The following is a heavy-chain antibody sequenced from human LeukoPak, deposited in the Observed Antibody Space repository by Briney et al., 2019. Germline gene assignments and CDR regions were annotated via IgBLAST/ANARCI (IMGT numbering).Heavy chain of an antibody. D-gene: IGHD3-22*01. J-gene: IGHJ4*02. V-gene: IGHV3-11*04. CDR1: GFRFDSFY. CDR2: ISASGAVP. Sequence: PGGSLRLPCAASGFRFDSFYMGWIRQVPGKGLDYIALISASGAVPYYAESVKGRFTISRDNAKNSVSLQMNSLSADDTAVYYCARSLIVASEDYWGKGALVTVSS. CDR3: ARSLIVASEDY.